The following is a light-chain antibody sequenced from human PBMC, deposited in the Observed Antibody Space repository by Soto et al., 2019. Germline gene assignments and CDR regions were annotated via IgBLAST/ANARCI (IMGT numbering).Light chain of an antibody. V-gene: IGKV1-5*03. CDR3: QQYNSYSRT. Sequence: DIQMTQSPSSLCASVGDRVTITCLASQSISTHLNWYQQKPGKAPNLLIYKASSLESGVPSRFSGSGSGTEFTLTISSLQPDDFATYYCQQYNSYSRTFGQGSNVDI. J-gene: IGKJ1*01. CDR1: QSISTH. CDR2: KAS.